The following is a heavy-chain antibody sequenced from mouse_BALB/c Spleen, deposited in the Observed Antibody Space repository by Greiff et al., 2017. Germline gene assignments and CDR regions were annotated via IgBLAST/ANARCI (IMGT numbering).Heavy chain of an antibody. J-gene: IGHJ3*01. CDR3: TRPPFAY. CDR2: IRLKSNNYAT. V-gene: IGHV6-6*02. CDR1: GFTFSNYW. Sequence: EVKVEESGGGLVQPGGSMKLSCVASGFTFSNYWMNWVRQSPEKGLEWVAEIRLKSNNYATHYAESVKGRFTISRDDSKSSVYLQMNNLRAEDTGIFYCTRPPFAYWGQGTLVTVSA.